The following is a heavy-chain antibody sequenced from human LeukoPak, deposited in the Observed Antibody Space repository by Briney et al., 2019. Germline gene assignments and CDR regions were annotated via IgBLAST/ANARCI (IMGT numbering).Heavy chain of an antibody. J-gene: IGHJ3*01. CDR3: ARHDPYYDFF. Sequence: SETLSLTCAVYGGSFSGYYWSWIRQPPGKGLEWIGYIYYSGSTNYNPSLKSRVTISVDTSKNQFSLKLSSVTAADTAVYYCARHDPYYDFFWGQGTMVTVSS. D-gene: IGHD3-3*01. V-gene: IGHV4-59*08. CDR1: GGSFSGYY. CDR2: IYYSGST.